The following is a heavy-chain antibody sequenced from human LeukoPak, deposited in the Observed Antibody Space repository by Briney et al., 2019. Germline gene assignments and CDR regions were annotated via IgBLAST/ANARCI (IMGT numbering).Heavy chain of an antibody. CDR1: GFTFSSYS. D-gene: IGHD3-10*01. CDR2: ISGSGGST. V-gene: IGHV3-23*01. Sequence: GGSLRLSCAASGFTFSSYSMNWVRQAPGKGLEWVSAISGSGGSTYYADSVKGRFTISRDNSKNTLYLQMNSLRAEDTAVYYCAKDRFYGSGSYSDYWGQGTLVTVSS. CDR3: AKDRFYGSGSYSDY. J-gene: IGHJ4*02.